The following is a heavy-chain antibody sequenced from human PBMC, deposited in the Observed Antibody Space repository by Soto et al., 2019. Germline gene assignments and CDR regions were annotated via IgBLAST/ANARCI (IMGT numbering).Heavy chain of an antibody. Sequence: QVQFVQSEAEVKKPGASVRLSCKPSGYSLPDYSIQWVRQAAEQGLQWLGWIHPGTGYTESSQRFQGRLTLTMDNSATTFYMDLTSLTSEDTAVYFCTRDLNGGNPFDYWGQGTLVTVSS. CDR1: GYSLPDYS. V-gene: IGHV1-3*01. J-gene: IGHJ4*02. CDR2: IHPGTGYT. CDR3: TRDLNGGNPFDY. D-gene: IGHD2-8*01.